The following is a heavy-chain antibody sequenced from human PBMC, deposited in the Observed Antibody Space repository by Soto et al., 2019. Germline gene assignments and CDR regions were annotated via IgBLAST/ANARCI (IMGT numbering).Heavy chain of an antibody. CDR1: GGSFSGYY. V-gene: IGHV4-34*01. CDR2: INHSGST. Sequence: QGQLQQWGAGLLKPSETLSLTCAVYGGSFSGYYWSWIRQPPGKGLEWLGDINHSGSTNYNPSLKSRVTIAVDTSTNQFSLKLSSVTAADTAVYYCARELKGGIAAAGYDYWGQGTLFTVAS. CDR3: ARELKGGIAAAGYDY. J-gene: IGHJ4*02. D-gene: IGHD6-13*01.